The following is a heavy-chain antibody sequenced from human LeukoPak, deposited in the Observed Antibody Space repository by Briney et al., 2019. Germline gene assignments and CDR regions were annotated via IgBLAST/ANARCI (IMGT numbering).Heavy chain of an antibody. Sequence: SETLSLTCTVSGGSISSYYWSRIRQPAGKGLEWIGRIYTSGSTDYNPSLKSRVTMSVDTSKNQFSLRLTSVTAADTAVYYCARGPPPDFDYWGQGTLVTVSS. CDR1: GGSISSYY. J-gene: IGHJ4*02. CDR2: IYTSGST. V-gene: IGHV4-4*07. CDR3: ARGPPPDFDY.